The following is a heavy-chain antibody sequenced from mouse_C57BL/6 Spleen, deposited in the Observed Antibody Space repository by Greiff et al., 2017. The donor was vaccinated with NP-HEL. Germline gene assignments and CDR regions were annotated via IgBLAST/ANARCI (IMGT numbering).Heavy chain of an antibody. V-gene: IGHV1-81*01. CDR3: ARDEDDYDGY. CDR1: GYTFTSYG. D-gene: IGHD2-4*01. Sequence: QVQLKESGAELARPGASVKLSCKASGYTFTSYGISWVKQRTGQGLEWIGEIYPRSGNTYYNEKFKGKATLTADKSSSTADMELRSLTSEDSAVYFCARDEDDYDGYWGQGTTLTVSS. J-gene: IGHJ2*01. CDR2: IYPRSGNT.